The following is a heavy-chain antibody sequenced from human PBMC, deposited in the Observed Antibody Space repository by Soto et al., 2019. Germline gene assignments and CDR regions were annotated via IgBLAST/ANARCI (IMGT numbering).Heavy chain of an antibody. J-gene: IGHJ4*02. V-gene: IGHV3-33*05. CDR2: ISHDGSSN. CDR1: GFTFSSYG. D-gene: IGHD1-1*01. CDR3: AKAPGGDTIVPWNH. Sequence: QVQLVESGGGVVQTGRSLRLSCAGSGFTFSSYGMHWVRLAPGKGLEWLAAISHDGSSNYYADSVNGRFTISRDDSKNILYLQMNSMRVEDKAVYYCAKAPGGDTIVPWNHWGQGTLVTVSS.